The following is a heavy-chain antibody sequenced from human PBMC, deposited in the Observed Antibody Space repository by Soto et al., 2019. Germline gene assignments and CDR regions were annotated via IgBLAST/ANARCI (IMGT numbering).Heavy chain of an antibody. Sequence: GGSLSLSCAASGFTFSNYAMSWVRQAPGKGLEWVSGISASGRDTYYADSVKGRFTISRDNFKNTLYLQMNSLRAEDTAVYYCAKDPSGYDPYWGQGTLVTVSS. CDR2: ISASGRDT. D-gene: IGHD5-12*01. J-gene: IGHJ4*02. CDR1: GFTFSNYA. CDR3: AKDPSGYDPY. V-gene: IGHV3-23*01.